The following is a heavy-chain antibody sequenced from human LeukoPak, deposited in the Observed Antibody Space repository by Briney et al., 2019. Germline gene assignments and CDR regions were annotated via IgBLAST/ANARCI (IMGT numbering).Heavy chain of an antibody. CDR1: GGSISSGDYY. J-gene: IGHJ4*02. CDR3: ARETNYYGSGSYYIYYFDY. CDR2: IYYSGST. Sequence: PSETLSLTCTVSGGSISSGDYYWSWIRQPPGKGPEWIGYIYYSGSTYYNPSLKSRVTISVDTSKNQFSLKLSSVTAADTAVYYCARETNYYGSGSYYIYYFDYWGQGTLVTVSS. V-gene: IGHV4-30-4*01. D-gene: IGHD3-10*01.